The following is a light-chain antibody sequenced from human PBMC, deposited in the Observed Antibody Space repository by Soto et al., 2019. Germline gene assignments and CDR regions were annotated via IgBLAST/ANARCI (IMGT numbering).Light chain of an antibody. V-gene: IGKV1-5*01. CDR1: QSTSSW. CDR2: DAS. CDR3: QQYRT. Sequence: DIQMTQSPSTLSASVGDRVTITCRASQSTSSWLAWYQQKPGKAPKLLIYDASSLESGVPSRFSGSASGTEFTLTISSLQPDDFATYYCQQYRTFGQGTKLEIK. J-gene: IGKJ2*01.